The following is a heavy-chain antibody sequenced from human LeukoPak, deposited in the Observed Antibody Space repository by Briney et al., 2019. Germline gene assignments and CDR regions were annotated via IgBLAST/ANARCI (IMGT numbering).Heavy chain of an antibody. D-gene: IGHD3-10*01. J-gene: IGHJ4*02. CDR3: TTDLYYGSGSSQVDY. V-gene: IGHV3-15*01. CDR1: GFTFSNAW. CDR2: IKSKTDGGTT. Sequence: GSLRLSCAASGFTFSNAWMSWVRPAPGKGLEWVGRIKSKTDGGTTDYAAPVKGRFTISRDDSKNTLYLQMNSLKTEDTAVYYCTTDLYYGSGSSQVDYWGQGTLVTVSS.